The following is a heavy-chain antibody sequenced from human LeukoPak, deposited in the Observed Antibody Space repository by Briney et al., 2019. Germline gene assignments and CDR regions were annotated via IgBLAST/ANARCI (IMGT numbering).Heavy chain of an antibody. J-gene: IGHJ4*02. Sequence: ASVKVSCKASGYTFTGYYMLWVRQAPGQGLEWMGWINPNSGGTNYAQKFQGRVTMTRDTSISTAYMELSRLRSDDTAVYYCARVERLVGAMNYWGQGTLVTVSS. V-gene: IGHV1-2*02. CDR2: INPNSGGT. CDR1: GYTFTGYY. CDR3: ARVERLVGAMNY. D-gene: IGHD1-26*01.